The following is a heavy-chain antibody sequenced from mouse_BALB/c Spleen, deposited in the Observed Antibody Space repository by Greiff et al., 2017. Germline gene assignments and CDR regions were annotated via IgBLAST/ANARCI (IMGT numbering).Heavy chain of an antibody. V-gene: IGHV1-14*01. J-gene: IGHJ4*01. CDR2: INPYNDGT. Sequence: VQLQQSGPELVKPGASVKMSCKASGYTFTSYVMHWVKQKPGQGLEWIGYINPYNDGTKYNEKFKGKATLTSDKSSSTAYMELSSLTSEDSAVYYCARGRNYDYYAMDYWGQGTSVTVSS. CDR3: ARGRNYDYYAMDY. CDR1: GYTFTSYV.